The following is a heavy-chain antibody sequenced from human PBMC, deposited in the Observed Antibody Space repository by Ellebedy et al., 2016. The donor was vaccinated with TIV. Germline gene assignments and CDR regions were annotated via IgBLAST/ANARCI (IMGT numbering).Heavy chain of an antibody. CDR2: IYYSGTT. Sequence: SETLSLXCAVYGGSFSGYYWSWIRQPPGNGLEWIGNIYYSGTTNYNPSLKSRVTMSVDTSKNQFSLKLSSVTAADTAVYYCARGPYCGGDCYQNYYYYYGMDVWGQGTTVTVSS. D-gene: IGHD2-21*02. CDR1: GGSFSGYY. CDR3: ARGPYCGGDCYQNYYYYYGMDV. J-gene: IGHJ6*02. V-gene: IGHV4-59*12.